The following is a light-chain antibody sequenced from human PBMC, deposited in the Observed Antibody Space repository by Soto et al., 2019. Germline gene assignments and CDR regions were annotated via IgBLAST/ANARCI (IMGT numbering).Light chain of an antibody. CDR3: QQYYRTPLT. CDR1: QSVLYSSNNKNY. CDR2: WAS. J-gene: IGKJ4*01. Sequence: DIVMTQSPDSLAVSLGEKATINCKSSQSVLYSSNNKNYLAWYQQRQGQPPKLLIYWASTRDSGVPDRFSGSGSGTDFPLTISSLQAEDVAVYYCQQYYRTPLTFGGGTKVEIK. V-gene: IGKV4-1*01.